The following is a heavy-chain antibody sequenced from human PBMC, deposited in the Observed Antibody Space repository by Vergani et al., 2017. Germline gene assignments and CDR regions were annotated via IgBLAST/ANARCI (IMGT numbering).Heavy chain of an antibody. CDR2: IYYSGST. J-gene: IGHJ4*02. V-gene: IGHV4-59*01. Sequence: QVQLQESGPGLVKPSETLSLTCTVSGGSISSYYWSWIRQSPGKGLEWIGYIYYSGSTNYNPSLKSRVTISVDTSKNQFSLMLSAVTAADTAVYYCARARVLANYFDYWGQGTLVTVSS. CDR1: GGSISSYY. CDR3: ARARVLANYFDY. D-gene: IGHD3-3*01.